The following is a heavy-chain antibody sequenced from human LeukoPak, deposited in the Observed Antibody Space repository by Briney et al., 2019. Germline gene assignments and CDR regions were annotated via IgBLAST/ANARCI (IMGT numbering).Heavy chain of an antibody. CDR1: GYTFTGYY. V-gene: IGHV1-2*02. Sequence: ASVKVSCKASGYTFTGYYMHWVRPAPGQGLEWMGWINPNSGGTNYAQKFQGRVTMTRDTSISTAYMELSRLRSDDTAVYYCARDYYDSSGYQGGYYYYGMDVWGQGTTVTVSS. J-gene: IGHJ6*02. CDR3: ARDYYDSSGYQGGYYYYGMDV. CDR2: INPNSGGT. D-gene: IGHD3-22*01.